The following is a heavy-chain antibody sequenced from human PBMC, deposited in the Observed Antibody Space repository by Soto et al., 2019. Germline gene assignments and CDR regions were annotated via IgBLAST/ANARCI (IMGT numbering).Heavy chain of an antibody. D-gene: IGHD1-1*01. V-gene: IGHV3-30*18. CDR3: AKTTTGTPLFDY. Sequence: QVQLVESGGGVVQPGRSLRLSCAASGFTFSSYGMHWVRQAPGKGLEWVAVISYDGSNKYYADSVKGRFTISRDNSKNTLYLQMNSLRAEDTAVYYCAKTTTGTPLFDYWGQGTLVTVSS. CDR2: ISYDGSNK. J-gene: IGHJ4*02. CDR1: GFTFSSYG.